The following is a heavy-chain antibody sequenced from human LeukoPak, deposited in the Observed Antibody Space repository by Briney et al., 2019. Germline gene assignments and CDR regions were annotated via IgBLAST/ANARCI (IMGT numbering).Heavy chain of an antibody. D-gene: IGHD2-2*01. CDR3: AKEGCTSATCYANC. CDR2: ISGSGGST. Sequence: GGSLRLSCAASGFTFSSYGIHWVRQAPGKGLEWVSAISGSGGSTYYADSVKGRFTVSRDDSKDTLYLQMNSLRAEDTAVYYCAKEGCTSATCYANCWGQGTLVTVSS. J-gene: IGHJ4*02. V-gene: IGHV3-23*01. CDR1: GFTFSSYG.